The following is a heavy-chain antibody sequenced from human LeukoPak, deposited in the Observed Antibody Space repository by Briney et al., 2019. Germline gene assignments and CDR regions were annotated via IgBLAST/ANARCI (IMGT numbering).Heavy chain of an antibody. CDR3: AKVGGDTTNY. CDR2: IRYDGSNR. V-gene: IGHV3-30*02. D-gene: IGHD5-18*01. CDR1: GFTFSSYG. Sequence: PGGSLRLSCAASGFTFSSYGMHWVRQAPGKGLEWVAFIRYDGSNRYYADSVKGRFTISRDNSKNTLYLQMNSLRAEDTAVYYCAKVGGDTTNYWGQGTLVTVSS. J-gene: IGHJ4*02.